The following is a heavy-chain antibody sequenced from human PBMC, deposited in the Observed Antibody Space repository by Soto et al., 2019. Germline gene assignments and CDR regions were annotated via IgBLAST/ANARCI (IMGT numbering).Heavy chain of an antibody. V-gene: IGHV3-48*02. Sequence: SLRLSSAASGFTFSSYSMNWVRQAPWKELEWVSYISSSSSTIYYADSVKGRFTISRDNAKNSLYLQMNSLRDEDTAVYYCAREEEAAGTGYYYYGMDVWGQGTTVTVSS. CDR1: GFTFSSYS. D-gene: IGHD6-13*01. CDR2: ISSSSSTI. J-gene: IGHJ6*02. CDR3: AREEEAAGTGYYYYGMDV.